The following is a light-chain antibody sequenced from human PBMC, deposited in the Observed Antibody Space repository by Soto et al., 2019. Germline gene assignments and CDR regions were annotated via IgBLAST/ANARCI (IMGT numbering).Light chain of an antibody. V-gene: IGLV1-51*01. Sequence: QSVLTQSSSVSAAAGQKVTFSCSGSYSNIGTNVVSWFQHFPGSAPKLLIYDNSQRPSGIPDRFSGWRSGSSATLGITGLQTGDEADYYCATWDSSLKAVVFGGGTKLTVL. CDR3: ATWDSSLKAVV. CDR2: DNS. CDR1: YSNIGTNV. J-gene: IGLJ2*01.